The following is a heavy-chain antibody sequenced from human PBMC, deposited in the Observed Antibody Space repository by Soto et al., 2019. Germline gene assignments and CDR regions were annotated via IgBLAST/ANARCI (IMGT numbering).Heavy chain of an antibody. J-gene: IGHJ4*02. CDR1: GGTFSSYT. Sequence: ASVKVSCKASGGTFSSYTISWVRQAPGQGLEWMGRIIPILGIANYAQKFQGRVTITADKSKNQFSLKLSSVTAADTAVYYCARHKRGYHPRQVFFDYWGQGTLVTVSS. CDR3: ARHKRGYHPRQVFFDY. D-gene: IGHD3-22*01. CDR2: IIPILGIA. V-gene: IGHV1-69*02.